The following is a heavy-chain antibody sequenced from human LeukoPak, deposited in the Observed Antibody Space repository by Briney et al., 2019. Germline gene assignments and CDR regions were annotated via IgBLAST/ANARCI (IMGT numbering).Heavy chain of an antibody. CDR3: ARARGSSWYWAAFDI. D-gene: IGHD6-13*01. CDR2: IGTAGDT. Sequence: QSGGSLRLSCAASGFTFSSYDMHWVRQATGKGLEWVSAIGTAGDTYYPGSVKGRFTISRENAKNSLYLQMNSLRAGDTAVYYCARARGSSWYWAAFDIWGQGTMVTVSS. J-gene: IGHJ3*02. V-gene: IGHV3-13*01. CDR1: GFTFSSYD.